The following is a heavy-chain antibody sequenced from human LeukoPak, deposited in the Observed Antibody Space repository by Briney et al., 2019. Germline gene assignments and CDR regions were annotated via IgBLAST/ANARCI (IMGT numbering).Heavy chain of an antibody. D-gene: IGHD4-17*01. CDR1: GFTFSSYA. CDR2: ISGGGGST. J-gene: IGHJ4*02. V-gene: IGHV3-23*01. Sequence: PGGSLRLSCAASGFTFSSYAMSWVRQAPGKGLEWVSAISGGGGSTYYADSVKGRFTVSRDNSENTLFLQMNALRAEDTAVYYCATRPSGDYPYFDYWGQGALVTVAS. CDR3: ATRPSGDYPYFDY.